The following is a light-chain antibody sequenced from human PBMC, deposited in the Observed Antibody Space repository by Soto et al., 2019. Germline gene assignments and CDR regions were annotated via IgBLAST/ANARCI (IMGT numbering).Light chain of an antibody. J-gene: IGKJ4*01. V-gene: IGKV3-20*01. Sequence: VFTQSPCTLSLSPGERATLSCPASQTVRNNYLTWYQHKPGQAPRLLVYDASSRGTGIPDRFSGGGSGTDFTLTISRLEPEDVAVYYCQQSSSYPLTFGGGTKVDIK. CDR1: QTVRNNY. CDR2: DAS. CDR3: QQSSSYPLT.